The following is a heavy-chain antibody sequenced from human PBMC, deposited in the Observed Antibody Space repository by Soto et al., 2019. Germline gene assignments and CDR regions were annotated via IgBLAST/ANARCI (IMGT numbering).Heavy chain of an antibody. CDR1: GFTFDDYA. Sequence: EVQLVESGGGLVQPGRSLRLSCAASGFTFDDYAMHWVRQAPGKGLEWVSGISWNSGSIGYADSVKVRFTISRDNAKNSLYRQRNSLRAEDTALEYCAKPHRGGVIASGYFDYWGQGSLVTVSS. J-gene: IGHJ4*02. CDR3: AKPHRGGVIASGYFDY. V-gene: IGHV3-9*01. D-gene: IGHD2-21*01. CDR2: ISWNSGSI.